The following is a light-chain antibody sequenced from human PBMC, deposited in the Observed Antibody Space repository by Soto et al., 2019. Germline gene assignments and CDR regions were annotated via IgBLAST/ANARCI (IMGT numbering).Light chain of an antibody. CDR3: QSYDSTLRDYG. Sequence: QLVLTQPPSVSGAPGQRVTISCTGSSSNIGAGSDVHWYQQLPGTAPKLLIFVNDKRPSGVPDRFSGSKSGTSASLAITGLQAEDEADYYCQSYDSTLRDYGFGTGTKVTVL. V-gene: IGLV1-40*01. J-gene: IGLJ1*01. CDR2: VND. CDR1: SSNIGAGSD.